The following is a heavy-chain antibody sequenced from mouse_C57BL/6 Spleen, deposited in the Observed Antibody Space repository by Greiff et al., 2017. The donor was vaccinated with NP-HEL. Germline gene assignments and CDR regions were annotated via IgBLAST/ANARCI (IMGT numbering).Heavy chain of an antibody. CDR3: ARRPPHYYGSFDY. CDR2: IHPNSGST. Sequence: VQLQQPGAELVKPGASVKLSCKASGYTFTSYWMHWVKQRPGQGLEWIGMIHPNSGSTNYNEKFKSKATLTVDKSSSTAYMQLSSLTSEDSAVYYCARRPPHYYGSFDYWGQGTTLTVSS. CDR1: GYTFTSYW. V-gene: IGHV1-64*01. J-gene: IGHJ2*01. D-gene: IGHD1-1*01.